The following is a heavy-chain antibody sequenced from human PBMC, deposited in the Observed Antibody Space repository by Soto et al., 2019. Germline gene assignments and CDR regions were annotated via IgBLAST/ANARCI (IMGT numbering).Heavy chain of an antibody. J-gene: IGHJ5*02. CDR1: GGTISGYY. CDR3: ARGQRFSDWFDP. V-gene: IGHV4-4*07. CDR2: IYSSGNT. Sequence: SETLSLTWSVSGGTISGYYWTWIRQPAGKGLEWIGRIYSSGNTKYNPSLQSRVTMSLDTSNNQFSLRLTSVTAADTAVYYCARGQRFSDWFDPWGQGTLVTVSS. D-gene: IGHD3-3*01.